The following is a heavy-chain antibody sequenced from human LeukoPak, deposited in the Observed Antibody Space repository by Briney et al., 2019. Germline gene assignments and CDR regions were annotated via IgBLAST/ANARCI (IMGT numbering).Heavy chain of an antibody. Sequence: PSETVSLTCTLSGGSINTYYWSWIRQPPGKGLEWIGNIYYSGSTNYSPSLRSRVTISVDTSKDQFSLKLTSVTAADTAVYYCARQGITFSDYYYYMDVWGKGTSVTVSS. CDR2: IYYSGST. D-gene: IGHD3-10*01. CDR1: GGSINTYY. CDR3: ARQGITFSDYYYYMDV. J-gene: IGHJ6*03. V-gene: IGHV4-59*08.